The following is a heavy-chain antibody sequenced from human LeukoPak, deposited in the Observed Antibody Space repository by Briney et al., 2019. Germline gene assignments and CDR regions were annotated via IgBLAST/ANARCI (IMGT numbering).Heavy chain of an antibody. V-gene: IGHV1-2*02. D-gene: IGHD4-17*01. Sequence: ASVKVSCKASGYTFTGYYMHWVRQAPGQGLEWMGWINPNSGGTNYAQKFQGRVTMTRDTSASTAYMELSSLRSDDMAIYYCARDDYADRNRFDYWGQGTLVTVSS. CDR1: GYTFTGYY. CDR2: INPNSGGT. CDR3: ARDDYADRNRFDY. J-gene: IGHJ4*02.